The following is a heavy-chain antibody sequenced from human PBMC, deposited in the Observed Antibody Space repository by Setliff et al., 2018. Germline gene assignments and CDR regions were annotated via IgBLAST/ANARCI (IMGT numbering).Heavy chain of an antibody. Sequence: LSLTCAAYGGTFSDYHWTWIRQSPEKGLEWIGEINHRGSTNYNPSLKSRVTISIDTSKDQFSLKLISMTAADTAVYYCARGRNIAARLLGSWGQGTLVTVSS. V-gene: IGHV4-34*01. CDR1: GGTFSDYH. D-gene: IGHD6-6*01. CDR2: INHRGST. CDR3: ARGRNIAARLLGS. J-gene: IGHJ4*02.